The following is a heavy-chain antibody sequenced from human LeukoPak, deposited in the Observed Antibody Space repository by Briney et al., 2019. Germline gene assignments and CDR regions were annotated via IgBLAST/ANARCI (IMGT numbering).Heavy chain of an antibody. CDR2: ISGDGGST. V-gene: IGHV3-43*02. CDR1: GFTFDDYA. CDR3: AKDKWPHRAFDI. J-gene: IGHJ3*02. Sequence: GGSLRLSCAASGFTFDDYAMHWVRQAPGKGLEWVSLISGDGGSTYYADSVRGRFTISRDNSKNSLYLQMNSLRTEDTASYYCAKDKWPHRAFDIWGQGTMVTVSS. D-gene: IGHD5-12*01.